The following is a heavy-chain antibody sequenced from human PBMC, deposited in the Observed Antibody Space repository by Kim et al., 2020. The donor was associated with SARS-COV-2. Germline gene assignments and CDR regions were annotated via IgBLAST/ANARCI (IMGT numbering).Heavy chain of an antibody. Sequence: YAQKFQGRVTMTRDTSTGTDYMEVSSLRAEDPAVYYCASAVGGVGALSDYWGQGTLVTVSS. D-gene: IGHD1-26*01. V-gene: IGHV1-46*01. J-gene: IGHJ4*02. CDR3: ASAVGGVGALSDY.